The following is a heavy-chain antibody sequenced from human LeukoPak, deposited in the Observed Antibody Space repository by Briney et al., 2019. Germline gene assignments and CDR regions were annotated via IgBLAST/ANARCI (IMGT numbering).Heavy chain of an antibody. V-gene: IGHV3-23*01. CDR2: ISGSGGST. J-gene: IGHJ5*02. CDR3: ATTRYIVVVAAVPNWFDP. Sequence: GGSLRLSCAASGFTFSSYARSWVRQAPGKGLEWVSAISGSGGSTYYADSVKGRFTISRDNSKNTLYLQMNSLRAEDTAVYYCATTRYIVVVAAVPNWFDPWGQGTLVTVSS. CDR1: GFTFSSYA. D-gene: IGHD2-21*02.